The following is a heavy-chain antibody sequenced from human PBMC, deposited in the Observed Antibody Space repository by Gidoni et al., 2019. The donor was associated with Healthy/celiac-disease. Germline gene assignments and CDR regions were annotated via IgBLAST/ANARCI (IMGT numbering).Heavy chain of an antibody. CDR2: IITILGIA. D-gene: IGHD2-2*01. J-gene: IGHJ5*02. CDR3: ARVGGIVVVPAAMGWFDP. CDR1: GGPFSSYN. Sequence: QVQLVQSGAEVKKPGSSVKVSCKASGGPFSSYNTSWVRQAPGQGLEWMGRIITILGIANYAQKFQGRVTITADKSTSTAYMELSSLRSEDTAVYYCARVGGIVVVPAAMGWFDPWGQGTLVTVSS. V-gene: IGHV1-69*02.